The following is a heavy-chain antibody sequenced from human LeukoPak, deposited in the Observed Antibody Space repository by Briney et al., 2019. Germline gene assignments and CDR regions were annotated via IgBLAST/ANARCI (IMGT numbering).Heavy chain of an antibody. D-gene: IGHD2-2*01. CDR1: GFTFSSYS. Sequence: GGSLRLSCAASGFTFSSYSMNWARQAPGKGLEWVSSISSSSSYIYYADSVKGRFTISRDNAKNSLYLQMNSLRAEDTAVYYCARDTGPLKDIVVVPAASVNAEYFQHWGQGTLVTVSS. CDR3: ARDTGPLKDIVVVPAASVNAEYFQH. V-gene: IGHV3-21*01. J-gene: IGHJ1*01. CDR2: ISSSSSYI.